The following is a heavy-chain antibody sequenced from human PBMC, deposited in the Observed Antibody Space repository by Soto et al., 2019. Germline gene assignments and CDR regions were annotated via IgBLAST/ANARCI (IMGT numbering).Heavy chain of an antibody. V-gene: IGHV1-69*02. Sequence: QVQLVQSGAEVKKPGSSVKVSCKASGGTFSSYTISWVRQAPGQGLEWMGRIIPILGIANYAQKFQGRVTITADKSTSTAYMELSSLRSEDTAVYYCARGPSVVVTASHFDYWGQGTLVTVSS. CDR1: GGTFSSYT. CDR2: IIPILGIA. J-gene: IGHJ4*02. CDR3: ARGPSVVVTASHFDY. D-gene: IGHD2-21*02.